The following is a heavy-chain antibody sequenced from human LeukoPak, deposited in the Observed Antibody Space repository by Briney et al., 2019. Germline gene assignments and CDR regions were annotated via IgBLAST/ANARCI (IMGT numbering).Heavy chain of an antibody. Sequence: ASVKVSCKASGYTFTGYYMHWVRQAPGQGLEWMGRINPNSGGTNYAQKFQGRVTMTRDTSISTAYMELSRLRSDDTAVYYCARDSGGWFGELAYYFDYWGQGTLVTVSS. V-gene: IGHV1-2*06. CDR3: ARDSGGWFGELAYYFDY. J-gene: IGHJ4*02. CDR1: GYTFTGYY. D-gene: IGHD3-10*01. CDR2: INPNSGGT.